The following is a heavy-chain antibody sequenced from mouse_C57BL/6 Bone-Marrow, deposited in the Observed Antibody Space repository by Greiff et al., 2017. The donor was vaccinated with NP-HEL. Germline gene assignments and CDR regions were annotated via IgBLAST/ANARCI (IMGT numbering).Heavy chain of an antibody. Sequence: VHLVESGPGLVAPSQSLSTTCTVSGFSLTSYGVDWVRQSPGKGLEWLGVIWGVGSTNYNSALKSRLSISKDNSKSQVFLKMNSLQTDDTAMYYCARRGYDYDYAMDYWGQGTSVTVSS. V-gene: IGHV2-6*01. D-gene: IGHD2-4*01. CDR2: IWGVGST. CDR1: GFSLTSYG. CDR3: ARRGYDYDYAMDY. J-gene: IGHJ4*01.